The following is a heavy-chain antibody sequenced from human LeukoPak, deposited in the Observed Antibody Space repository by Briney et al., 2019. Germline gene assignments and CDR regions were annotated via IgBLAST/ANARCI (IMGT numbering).Heavy chain of an antibody. CDR2: ISGSGGST. CDR1: GFTFSSYA. CDR3: AKVGYDFWSGYSTLYYYYMDV. D-gene: IGHD3-3*01. Sequence: PGGSLTLSCAASGFTFSSYAMSWLRQAPGEGLEWVSAISGSGGSTYYADSVKGRFTISRDNSKNTLYLQMNSLRAEDTAVYYCAKVGYDFWSGYSTLYYYYMDVWGKGTTVTVSS. V-gene: IGHV3-23*01. J-gene: IGHJ6*03.